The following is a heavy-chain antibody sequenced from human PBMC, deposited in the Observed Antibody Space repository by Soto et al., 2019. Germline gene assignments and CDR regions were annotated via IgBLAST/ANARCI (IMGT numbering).Heavy chain of an antibody. V-gene: IGHV3-7*01. Sequence: GGSLRLSCATSTFPFSTYWMTWVRQAPGKGLEWVANIHRDEIEKYYMDSVKGRFTISRDNAKNSLYLQMTSLRAEDTAVYYCAGGNALDVWGQGTTVTVSS. CDR3: AGGNALDV. CDR1: TFPFSTYW. CDR2: IHRDEIEK. J-gene: IGHJ6*02.